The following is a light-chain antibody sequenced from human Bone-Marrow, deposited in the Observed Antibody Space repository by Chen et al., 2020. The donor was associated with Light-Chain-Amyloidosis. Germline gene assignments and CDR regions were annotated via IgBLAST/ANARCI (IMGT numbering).Light chain of an antibody. J-gene: IGLJ3*02. CDR3: QVWDRSSDRPV. CDR2: DDS. V-gene: IGLV3-21*02. Sequence: SYVLTQPSSVSVAPGQTATIACGGNNIGSTSVHWYQPTPGQAPLLVVYDDSYRPSGIPERLSGSNSGNTATLTISRVEAGDEADYYCQVWDRSSDRPVFGGGTKLTVL. CDR1: NIGSTS.